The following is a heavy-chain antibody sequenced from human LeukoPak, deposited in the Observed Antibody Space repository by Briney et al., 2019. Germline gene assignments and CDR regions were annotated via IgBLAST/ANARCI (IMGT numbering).Heavy chain of an antibody. CDR2: IYYSGST. J-gene: IGHJ4*02. D-gene: IGHD4-17*01. CDR1: GGSISSSSYY. CDR3: ARGAGDDYGDYEHYFDY. V-gene: IGHV4-39*07. Sequence: SETLSLTCTVSGGSISSSSYYWGWIRQPPGKGLEWIGSIYYSGSTYYNPSLKSRVTISVDTSKNQFSLKLSSVTAADTAVYYCARGAGDDYGDYEHYFDYWGQGTLVTVSS.